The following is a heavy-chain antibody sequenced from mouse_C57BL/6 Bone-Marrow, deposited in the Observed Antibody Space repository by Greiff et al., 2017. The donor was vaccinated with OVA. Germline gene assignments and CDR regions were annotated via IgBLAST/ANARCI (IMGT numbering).Heavy chain of an antibody. Sequence: VQLQQSGPELVKPGASVKISCKASGYTFTDYYMNWVKQSHGKSLEWIGDINPNNGGTSYNQKFKGKATLTVDKSSSTAYMELRSLTSEDSAVYYCARGLGEGKYYLDYWGQGTTLTVSS. CDR1: GYTFTDYY. D-gene: IGHD4-1*01. V-gene: IGHV1-26*01. CDR3: ARGLGEGKYYLDY. J-gene: IGHJ2*01. CDR2: INPNNGGT.